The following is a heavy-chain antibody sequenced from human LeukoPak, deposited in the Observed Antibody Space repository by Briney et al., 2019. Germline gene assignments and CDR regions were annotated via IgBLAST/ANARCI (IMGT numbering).Heavy chain of an antibody. Sequence: GGSLRLSCAASGFTFSSYWMSWVRQAPGKGLEWVANIKQDGSEKYYVDSVKGRFTISRDNAKNSLYLQMNSLRAEDTAVYYCARDGVSLWFGESRPRYNWFDPWGQGTLVTVSS. V-gene: IGHV3-7*01. CDR2: IKQDGSEK. CDR1: GFTFSSYW. CDR3: ARDGVSLWFGESRPRYNWFDP. D-gene: IGHD3-10*01. J-gene: IGHJ5*02.